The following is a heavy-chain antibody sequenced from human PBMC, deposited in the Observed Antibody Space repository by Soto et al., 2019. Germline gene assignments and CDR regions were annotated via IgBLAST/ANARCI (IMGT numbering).Heavy chain of an antibody. Sequence: SETLSLTCAVSGGSINSDNWWCWVRQPPGKGLEWIGEIFHSGMTNYNPSLQSRFTISLDKSKNQFSLRLDSVTAADTAVYYCAGNRWADAFVIWGQGTMVTVSS. J-gene: IGHJ3*02. CDR1: GGSINSDNW. CDR3: AGNRWADAFVI. D-gene: IGHD3-16*02. CDR2: IFHSGMT. V-gene: IGHV4-4*02.